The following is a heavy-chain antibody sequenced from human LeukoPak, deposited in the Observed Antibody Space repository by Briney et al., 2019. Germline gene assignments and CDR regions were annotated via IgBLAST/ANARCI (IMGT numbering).Heavy chain of an antibody. CDR1: GGSISSYY. Sequence: PSETLSLXCTVSGGSISSYYWSWIRQPPGKGLEWIGYIYYSGSTNYNPSLKSRVTISVDTSKNQFSLKLSSVTAADTAVYYCARDPWQFDYWGQGTLVTVSS. CDR2: IYYSGST. V-gene: IGHV4-59*01. CDR3: ARDPWQFDY. J-gene: IGHJ4*02.